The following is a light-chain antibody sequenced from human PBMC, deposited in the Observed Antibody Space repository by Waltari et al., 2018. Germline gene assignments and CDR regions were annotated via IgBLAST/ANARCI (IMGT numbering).Light chain of an antibody. J-gene: IGLJ2*01. Sequence: SYELTQPPSVSVSPGQTASITCSGEKLGDTYVSWYQLKPGQSPLLFIYQDSQRPSGIPTRFSGSNSGNTATLTISGTQAMDEADYYCQAWDSSTVVFGGGTKLTVL. V-gene: IGLV3-1*01. CDR1: KLGDTY. CDR2: QDS. CDR3: QAWDSSTVV.